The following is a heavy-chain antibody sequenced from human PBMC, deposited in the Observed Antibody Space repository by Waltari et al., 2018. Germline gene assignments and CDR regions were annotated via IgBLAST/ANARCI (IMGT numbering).Heavy chain of an antibody. CDR1: GGSISSSYN. D-gene: IGHD4-17*01. V-gene: IGHV4-39*01. J-gene: IGHJ3*02. Sequence: QLQLQESGPGLVTPSETLSLNCTSSGGSISSSYNWAWVRQPPGKGLEWVGTMYYTGGTYNNPSLESRLTMSIDTSKNQFSLKLSSVTASDTAFYYCVRPGSTVTPRAFDIWGQGIKVTVSS. CDR2: MYYTGGT. CDR3: VRPGSTVTPRAFDI.